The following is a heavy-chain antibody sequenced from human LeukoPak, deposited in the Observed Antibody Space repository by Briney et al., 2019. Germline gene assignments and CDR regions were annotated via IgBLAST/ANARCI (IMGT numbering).Heavy chain of an antibody. CDR3: ARDRSKVVVTHTDY. CDR2: ISSSGSNM. J-gene: IGHJ4*02. CDR1: GFSFSDYY. D-gene: IGHD1-26*01. V-gene: IGHV3-11*01. Sequence: GGSLRLSCAASGFSFSDYYNSWIRKAPGQGLEWVLHISSSGSNMYYADSVKGRFTISRDNAKNSLYLQMSSLRAENTAVDYCARDRSKVVVTHTDYWGQGTLVTVSS.